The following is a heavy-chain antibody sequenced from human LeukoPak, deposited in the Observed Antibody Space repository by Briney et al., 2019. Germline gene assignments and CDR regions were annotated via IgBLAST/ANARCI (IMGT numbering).Heavy chain of an antibody. CDR1: GFTYDNFA. CDR3: ARGLFDFDY. J-gene: IGHJ4*02. Sequence: PGGSLRLSRAPSGFTYDNFAMTWVRQAPAKGLEGVSEITCRGGSTYYADSVKGRFTISRDNAKNTLYLQMISLRAEDTAIYYCARGLFDFDYGGQGTLVTVSS. CDR2: ITCRGGST. V-gene: IGHV3-23*01. D-gene: IGHD3-10*01.